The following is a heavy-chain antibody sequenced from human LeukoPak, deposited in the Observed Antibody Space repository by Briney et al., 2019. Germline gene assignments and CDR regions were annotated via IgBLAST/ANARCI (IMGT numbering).Heavy chain of an antibody. CDR3: ARDLRVAGTSY. V-gene: IGHV3-30-3*01. D-gene: IGHD6-19*01. CDR1: GFTFSSYA. J-gene: IGHJ4*02. CDR2: ISYDGSNK. Sequence: PGGSLRLSCAASGFTFSSYAMSWVRQAPGKGLEWVAVISYDGSNKYYADSVKGRFTISRDNSKNTLYLQMNSLRAEDTAVYYCARDLRVAGTSYWGQGTLVTVSS.